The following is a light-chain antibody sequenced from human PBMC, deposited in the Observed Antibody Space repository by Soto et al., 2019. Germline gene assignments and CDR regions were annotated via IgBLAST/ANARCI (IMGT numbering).Light chain of an antibody. Sequence: EIVLTQSPGTLSLSPGERATLSCRASQSVSSSYLAWYQQKPGQAPRLLIYGASSRATGIPDRFSGSGSGTDFSLPIRRLDPEDFAMYYCLLYFSPDRYTFGPGTKVQIK. CDR2: GAS. J-gene: IGKJ2*01. CDR1: QSVSSSY. V-gene: IGKV3-20*01. CDR3: LLYFSPDRYT.